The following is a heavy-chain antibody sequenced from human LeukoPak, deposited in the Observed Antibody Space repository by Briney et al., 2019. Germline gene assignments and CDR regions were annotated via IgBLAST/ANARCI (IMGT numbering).Heavy chain of an antibody. CDR1: GYTFTGYY. CDR3: ARGVCSGYYYPPCYYYYMDV. D-gene: IGHD3-22*01. Sequence: GASVKVSCKASGYTFTGYYMHWVRQAPGQGLEWMGWINPNSGGTNYAQKFQGRVTMTRDTSISTAYMELSRLRSDDTAVYYCARGVCSGYYYPPCYYYYMDVWGKGTTVTISS. CDR2: INPNSGGT. J-gene: IGHJ6*03. V-gene: IGHV1-2*02.